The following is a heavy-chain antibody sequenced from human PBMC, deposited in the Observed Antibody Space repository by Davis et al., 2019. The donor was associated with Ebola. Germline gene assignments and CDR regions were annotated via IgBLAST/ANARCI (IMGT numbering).Heavy chain of an antibody. CDR1: GFTFSTYG. CDR3: VATLDY. D-gene: IGHD1-26*01. V-gene: IGHV3-30*03. J-gene: IGHJ4*02. Sequence: GESLKISCAVSGFTFSTYGMHWVRQAPGKGLEWVAVISYDGSNKYYADSVKGRFTISRDNAKNTLYLQMNSLRAEDTAVYYCVATLDYWGQGTLVTVSS. CDR2: ISYDGSNK.